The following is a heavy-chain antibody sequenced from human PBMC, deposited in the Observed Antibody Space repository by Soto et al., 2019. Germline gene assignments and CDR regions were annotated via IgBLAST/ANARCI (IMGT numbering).Heavy chain of an antibody. J-gene: IGHJ4*02. CDR1: GFTFSSYS. V-gene: IGHV3-21*01. D-gene: IGHD6-19*01. CDR3: AREGIAVAGYYFDY. Sequence: EGSLRLSCAASGFTFSSYSMNWVRQAPGKGLEWVSSISSSSSYIYYADSVKGRFTISRDNAKDSLYLQMNSLRAEDTAVYYCAREGIAVAGYYFDYWGQGTLVTVSS. CDR2: ISSSSSYI.